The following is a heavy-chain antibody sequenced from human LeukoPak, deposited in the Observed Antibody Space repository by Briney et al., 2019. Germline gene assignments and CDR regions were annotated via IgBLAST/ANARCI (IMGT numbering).Heavy chain of an antibody. V-gene: IGHV4-39*01. CDR1: GGSISSSSYY. CDR3: ARSPVAVDV. CDR2: IYYSGST. Sequence: SETLSLTCTVSGGSISSSSYYWGWIRQPPGKGLEWIGSIYYSGSTYYNPSLKSRVTISVDTSKNQFSLKLSSVTAADTAVYYCARSPVAVDVWGKGTTVTVSS. D-gene: IGHD6-19*01. J-gene: IGHJ6*04.